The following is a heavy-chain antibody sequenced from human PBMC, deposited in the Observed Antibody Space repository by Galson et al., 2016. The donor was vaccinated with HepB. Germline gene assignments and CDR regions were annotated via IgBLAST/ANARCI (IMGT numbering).Heavy chain of an antibody. V-gene: IGHV5-51*03. J-gene: IGHJ3*02. D-gene: IGHD5-18*01. CDR3: ARRYSYGSVPNAFDI. CDR2: IYPGDSNT. Sequence: QSGAEVKKPGESLKISCKGSGYSFTDYWIGWVRQMPGKGLEWMGIIYPGDSNTRYSPSFQGQFTISAAKSITTAYLQWSSLKASDTAMYYCARRYSYGSVPNAFDIWGQGTMVTVSS. CDR1: GYSFTDYW.